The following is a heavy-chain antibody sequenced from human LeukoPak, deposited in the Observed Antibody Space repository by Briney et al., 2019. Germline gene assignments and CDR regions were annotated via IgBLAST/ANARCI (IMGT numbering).Heavy chain of an antibody. CDR3: ATRQRGDCGGDCYVFDY. CDR1: GYTLTELS. CDR2: FDPEDGET. Sequence: ASVKVSCKVSGYTLTELSMHWVRQAPGKGLEWMGGFDPEDGETIYAQKFQGRVTMTEDTSTDTAYMELSSLRSEDTAVYYCATRQRGDCGGDCYVFDYWGQGTLATVSS. V-gene: IGHV1-24*01. J-gene: IGHJ4*02. D-gene: IGHD2-21*02.